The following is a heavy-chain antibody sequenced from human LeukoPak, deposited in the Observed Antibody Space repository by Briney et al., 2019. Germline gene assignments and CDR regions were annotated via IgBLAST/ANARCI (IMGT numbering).Heavy chain of an antibody. CDR2: IYYSGST. V-gene: IGHV4-39*02. D-gene: IGHD6-6*01. Sequence: SETLSLTCTVSGGSISSSSYYWGWIRQPPGKGLEWIGSIYYSGSTYYNPSLKSRVTISVDTSKNEFSLKMNSVTAADTAVYYCAREHRSSKYFDSWGQGALMIVSS. J-gene: IGHJ4*02. CDR3: AREHRSSKYFDS. CDR1: GGSISSSSYY.